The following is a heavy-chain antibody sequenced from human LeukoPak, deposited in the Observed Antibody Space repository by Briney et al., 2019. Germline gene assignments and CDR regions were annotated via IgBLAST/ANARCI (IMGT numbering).Heavy chain of an antibody. V-gene: IGHV3-30*18. CDR3: AKDSVSRIVGATKD. Sequence: GGSLRLSCAASGFTFSSYWMSWVRQAPGKGLEWVAVISYDGSNKYYADSVKGRFTISRDNSKNTLYLQMNSLRAEDTAVYYCAKDSVSRIVGATKDWRQGTLVTVSS. J-gene: IGHJ4*02. CDR1: GFTFSSYW. CDR2: ISYDGSNK. D-gene: IGHD1-26*01.